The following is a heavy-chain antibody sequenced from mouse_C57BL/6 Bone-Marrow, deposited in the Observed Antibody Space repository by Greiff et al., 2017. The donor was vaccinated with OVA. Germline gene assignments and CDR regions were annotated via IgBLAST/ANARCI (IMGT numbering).Heavy chain of an antibody. CDR2: IYPGGGYT. CDR1: GYTFTNYW. J-gene: IGHJ2*01. D-gene: IGHD2-5*01. CDR3: ARRNYSNYDYFDY. V-gene: IGHV1-63*01. Sequence: VKLMESGAELVRPGTSVKMSCKASGYTFTNYWIGWAKQRPGHGLEWIGDIYPGGGYTNYNEKFKGKATLTADKSSSTAYMQFSSLTSEDSAIYYCARRNYSNYDYFDYWGQGTTLTVSS.